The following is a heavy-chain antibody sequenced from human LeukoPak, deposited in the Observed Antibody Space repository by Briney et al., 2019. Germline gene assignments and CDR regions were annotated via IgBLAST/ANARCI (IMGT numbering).Heavy chain of an antibody. V-gene: IGHV3-49*04. Sequence: PGGSLRLPCAASGFTFGDYAMSWVRQAPGKGLEWVGFIRTEAYDGATDYGAYVKGRFTISRDDSKNIAYLQMNSLNNEDTAVYYCTRTFGYYYFYMDVWGKGTTVIVSS. D-gene: IGHD3-16*01. CDR2: IRTEAYDGAT. CDR1: GFTFGDYA. CDR3: TRTFGYYYFYMDV. J-gene: IGHJ6*03.